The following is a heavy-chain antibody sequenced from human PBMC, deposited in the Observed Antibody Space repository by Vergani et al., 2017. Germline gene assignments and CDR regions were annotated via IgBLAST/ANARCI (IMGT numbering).Heavy chain of an antibody. CDR3: ARGKNYDLWSGYPLYYYYYMDV. Sequence: QVQLQESGPGLVKPSQTLSLTCTVSGGSISSGGYYWSWIRQHPGKGLEWIGYIYYSGSTNYNPSLKSRVTISVDTSKNQFSLKLSSVTAADTAVYYCARGKNYDLWSGYPLYYYYYMDVWGKGTTVTVSS. CDR1: GGSISSGGYY. V-gene: IGHV4-31*03. D-gene: IGHD3-3*01. J-gene: IGHJ6*03. CDR2: IYYSGST.